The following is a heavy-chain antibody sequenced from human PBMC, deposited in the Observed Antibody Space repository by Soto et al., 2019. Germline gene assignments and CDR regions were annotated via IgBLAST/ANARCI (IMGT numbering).Heavy chain of an antibody. V-gene: IGHV3-23*01. CDR2: ITDSGDDT. CDR3: AKLGSSSLSPHYYFDY. J-gene: IGHJ4*02. D-gene: IGHD2-2*01. CDR1: GFTFNNYA. Sequence: EVQLLESGGGLVQPGGSLRLSCAASGFTFNNYAMGWVRQAPGKWLEWVSAITDSGDDTYYIDSVKGRFTISRDNSKSTLYLQMNSLRAEDTAIYYCAKLGSSSLSPHYYFDYWGQGTLVTVSS.